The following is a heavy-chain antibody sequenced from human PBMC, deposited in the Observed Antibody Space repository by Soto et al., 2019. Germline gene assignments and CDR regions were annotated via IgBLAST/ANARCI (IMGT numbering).Heavy chain of an antibody. J-gene: IGHJ4*02. CDR1: GFTFSSYA. D-gene: IGHD2-8*01. CDR3: AKERDNGADRYDFDD. V-gene: IGHV3-23*01. CDR2: ISGRGDST. Sequence: EVQLLESGGILVHPGGSLRLSCAASGFTFSSYAMTWVRQAPGKGLEWVSAISGRGDSTYYADSVKGRFTISRDQSKNTLYLQMHSLRVEYTAVYFCAKERDNGADRYDFDDWGQGTLVTVSS.